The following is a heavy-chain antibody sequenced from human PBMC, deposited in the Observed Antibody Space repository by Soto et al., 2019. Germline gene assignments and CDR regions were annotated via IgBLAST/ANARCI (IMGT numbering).Heavy chain of an antibody. CDR2: ISAYNGNT. CDR3: ARSSLGLGIFGVVPDPHYYYGMDV. Sequence: ASVKVSCKASGYTFTSYGISWVRQAPGQGLEWMGWISAYNGNTNYAQKLQGRVTMTTDTSTSTAYMELRSLRSDDTAVYYCARSSLGLGIFGVVPDPHYYYGMDVWGQGTTVTVSS. J-gene: IGHJ6*02. CDR1: GYTFTSYG. D-gene: IGHD3-3*01. V-gene: IGHV1-18*01.